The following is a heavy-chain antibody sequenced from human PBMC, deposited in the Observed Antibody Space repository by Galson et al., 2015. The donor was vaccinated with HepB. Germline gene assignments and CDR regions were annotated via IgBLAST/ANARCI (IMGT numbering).Heavy chain of an antibody. V-gene: IGHV6-1*01. Sequence: CAISGDSVSSNNAAWNWIRQSPSRGLEWLGRTYYRSKWYNDYAVSVKSRITINPDTSKNQFSLQLNSVTPEDTAVYYCARDHWAGYYYDSSGYDYWGQGTLVTVSS. D-gene: IGHD3-22*01. J-gene: IGHJ4*02. CDR2: TYYRSKWYN. CDR1: GDSVSSNNAA. CDR3: ARDHWAGYYYDSSGYDY.